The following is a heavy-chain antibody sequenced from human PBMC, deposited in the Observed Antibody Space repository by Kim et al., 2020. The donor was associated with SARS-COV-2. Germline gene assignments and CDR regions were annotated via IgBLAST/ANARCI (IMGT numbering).Heavy chain of an antibody. J-gene: IGHJ6*02. CDR1: GYTFTSYA. CDR2: INAGNGNT. D-gene: IGHD3-3*01. CDR3: ARGPYYDFWSGYYGDYYYGMDV. V-gene: IGHV1-3*01. Sequence: ASVKVSCKASGYTFTSYAMHWVRQAPGQRLEWMGWINAGNGNTKYSQKFQGRVTITRDTSASTAYMELSSLRSEDTAVYYCARGPYYDFWSGYYGDYYYGMDVWGQGTTVTVSS.